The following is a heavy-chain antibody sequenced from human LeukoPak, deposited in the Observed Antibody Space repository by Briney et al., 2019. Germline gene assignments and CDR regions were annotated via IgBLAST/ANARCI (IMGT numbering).Heavy chain of an antibody. CDR2: IYYSGST. J-gene: IGHJ4*02. CDR1: GGSMSPYH. CDR3: ARAVSGRFDY. V-gene: IGHV4-59*08. Sequence: KSSETLSLTCTVSGGSMSPYHWCWIRQPPGKGLEWTGYIYYSGSTNYNPSLKSRVTISVDTSKNQFSLKLSSVTAADTAIYYCARAVSGRFDYWGQGTLVTVSS. D-gene: IGHD6-19*01.